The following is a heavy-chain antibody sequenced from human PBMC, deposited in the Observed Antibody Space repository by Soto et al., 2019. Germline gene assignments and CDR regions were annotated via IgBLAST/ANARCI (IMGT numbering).Heavy chain of an antibody. J-gene: IGHJ5*02. CDR2: LNPDSGDT. CDR3: ATGAPGILTRWTYVGPFDP. CDR1: GYTFSSYH. V-gene: IGHV1-8*01. D-gene: IGHD3-9*01. Sequence: ASVKVSCKASGYTFSSYHINWVRQATGQGLEWMGWLNPDSGDTGYSQKFRGRVTMTRNTSISTAYMEVSSLRFEDTAVYYCATGAPGILTRWTYVGPFDPWGQGTPVTVSS.